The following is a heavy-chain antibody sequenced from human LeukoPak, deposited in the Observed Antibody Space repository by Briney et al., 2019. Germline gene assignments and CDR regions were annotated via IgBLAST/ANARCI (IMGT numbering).Heavy chain of an antibody. CDR1: GFTFSSYA. Sequence: PGGSLRLSCVASGFTFSSYAMTWVRQAPGKGLEWVSGISGSSGRTYYADSVKGRFTISRDNSKNTLYLQMNSLRAEDTAVYYCAKESSLNHRGQGTLVTVSS. CDR3: AKESSLNH. D-gene: IGHD2-8*01. V-gene: IGHV3-23*01. CDR2: ISGSSGRT. J-gene: IGHJ4*02.